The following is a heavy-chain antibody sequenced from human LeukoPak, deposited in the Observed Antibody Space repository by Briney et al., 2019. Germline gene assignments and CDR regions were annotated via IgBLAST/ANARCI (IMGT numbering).Heavy chain of an antibody. D-gene: IGHD3-10*01. J-gene: IGHJ6*03. CDR3: ARAQPMVRGATYYYYMDV. CDR1: GFTITNYG. CDR2: ISHDGTFQ. V-gene: IGHV3-30*03. Sequence: GGSLRLSCVASGFTITNYGIHWVRQAPGKGLEWVAVISHDGTFQSYGDSVKGRLTVSRDISKNTVYLQMNSLRAEDTAVYYCARAQPMVRGATYYYYMDVWGKGTTVTISS.